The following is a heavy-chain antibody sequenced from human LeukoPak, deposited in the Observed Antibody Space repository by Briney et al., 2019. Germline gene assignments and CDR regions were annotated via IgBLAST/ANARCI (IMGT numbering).Heavy chain of an antibody. V-gene: IGHV3-21*01. CDR3: ATDLWFGELDDY. J-gene: IGHJ4*02. CDR1: GFTFSSYS. Sequence: GGSLRLSCAASGFTFSSYSMNWVRQAPGKGLEWVSSIGSSSSYIYYADSVKGRFTISRDNAKNSLYLQMNSLRAEDTAVYYCATDLWFGELDDYWGQGTLVTVSS. D-gene: IGHD3-10*01. CDR2: IGSSSSYI.